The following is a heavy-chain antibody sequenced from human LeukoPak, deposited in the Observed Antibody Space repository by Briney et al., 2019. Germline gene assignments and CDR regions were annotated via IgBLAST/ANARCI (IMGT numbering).Heavy chain of an antibody. CDR1: GGSISSYY. V-gene: IGHV4-59*01. J-gene: IGHJ3*02. CDR2: IYYSGST. D-gene: IGHD6-19*01. Sequence: KPSETLSLTCTVSGGSISSYYWSWIRQPPGKGLEWIGYIYYSGSTNYNPSLKSRVTISVDTSKNQFSLKLSSVTAADTAVYYCANEVAVAGRDPDAFDIWGQGTMVTVSS. CDR3: ANEVAVAGRDPDAFDI.